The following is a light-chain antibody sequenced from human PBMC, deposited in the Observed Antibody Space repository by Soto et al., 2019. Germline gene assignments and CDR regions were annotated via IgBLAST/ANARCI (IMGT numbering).Light chain of an antibody. CDR3: QQYNTWPRT. J-gene: IGKJ2*01. Sequence: EIVMTQSPATLSVSPGERATVSCRASQSVSSNLAGYQQKPGQAPRLLIYGASTSATAIRARCSGSGSGTDFTLTIGSLQSEDFAVYYCQQYNTWPRTFGQGTKLEIK. CDR1: QSVSSN. CDR2: GAS. V-gene: IGKV3-15*01.